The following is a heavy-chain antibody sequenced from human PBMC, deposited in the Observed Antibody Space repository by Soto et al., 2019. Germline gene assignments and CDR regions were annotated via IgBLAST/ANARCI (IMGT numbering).Heavy chain of an antibody. Sequence: QVQLQESGPGLVKPSQTLSLTCTVSGGSISSGGYYWSWIRQHPGKGLEWIGYIYYSGSTYFNPSLKSRLTLSVDTSKNQFSLQLSSVTAADTAVYYCARAGHSSPSEGANWFDPWGQGTLVTVSS. CDR3: ARAGHSSPSEGANWFDP. CDR1: GGSISSGGYY. V-gene: IGHV4-31*03. CDR2: IYYSGST. J-gene: IGHJ5*02. D-gene: IGHD6-6*01.